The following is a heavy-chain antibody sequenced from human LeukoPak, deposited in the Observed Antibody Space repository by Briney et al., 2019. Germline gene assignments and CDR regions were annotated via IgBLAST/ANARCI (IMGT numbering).Heavy chain of an antibody. CDR2: IYDSGST. J-gene: IGHJ4*02. D-gene: IGHD2-21*02. Sequence: SETLSLICIVSGGSMRSNSYYWGWIRQPPGKGLEWIGSIYDSGSTYYNPSLKSRVTISVDTSKNQFSLKLSSVTAADTAVYYCARADVVVTAIDYWGQGTLVTVSS. CDR1: GGSMRSNSYY. CDR3: ARADVVVTAIDY. V-gene: IGHV4-39*07.